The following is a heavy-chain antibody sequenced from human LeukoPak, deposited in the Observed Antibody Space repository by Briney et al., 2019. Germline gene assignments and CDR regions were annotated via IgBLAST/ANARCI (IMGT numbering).Heavy chain of an antibody. Sequence: GGSLRLSCAASGITFSNYGIHWVRQAPGKGLEWVAVIWYDGSNKYYADSVKGRFTISRDNSKNTLYLQMNSLRAEDTAVYYCAKGPNDYGDYNYFDYWGQGTLVTVSS. CDR2: IWYDGSNK. V-gene: IGHV3-33*06. D-gene: IGHD4-17*01. CDR3: AKGPNDYGDYNYFDY. CDR1: GITFSNYG. J-gene: IGHJ4*02.